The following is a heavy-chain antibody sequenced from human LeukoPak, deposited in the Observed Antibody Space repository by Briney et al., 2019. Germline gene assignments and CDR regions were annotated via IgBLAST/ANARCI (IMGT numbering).Heavy chain of an antibody. CDR3: ARDATGTPASY. Sequence: ASVKVSCKXSGGTFSSYAISWVRQAPRQGLEWMGGIIPIFGTANYAQKFQGRVTITTDESTSTAYMELSSLRSEDTAVYYCARDATGTPASYWGQGTLVTVSS. D-gene: IGHD1-1*01. J-gene: IGHJ4*02. CDR1: GGTFSSYA. CDR2: IIPIFGTA. V-gene: IGHV1-69*05.